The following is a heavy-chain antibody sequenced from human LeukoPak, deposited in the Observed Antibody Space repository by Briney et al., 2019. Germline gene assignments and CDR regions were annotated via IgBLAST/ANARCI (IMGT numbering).Heavy chain of an antibody. Sequence: GGSLRLSCAASGFTVSSDYMSWVRQAPGKGLEWVSVIYSGGSTYYADSVKGRFTISRDNSKNTLYLQMNSLRAEDTAVYYCARVRYYDSSGYYYVFDYWGQGTLVTVSS. CDR2: IYSGGST. J-gene: IGHJ4*02. CDR3: ARVRYYDSSGYYYVFDY. CDR1: GFTVSSDY. D-gene: IGHD3-22*01. V-gene: IGHV3-53*01.